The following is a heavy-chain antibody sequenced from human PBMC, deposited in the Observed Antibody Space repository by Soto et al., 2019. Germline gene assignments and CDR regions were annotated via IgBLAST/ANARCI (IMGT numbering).Heavy chain of an antibody. CDR2: ISPDGRTT. V-gene: IGHV3-74*01. CDR3: ADSWLPTSY. J-gene: IGHJ4*02. Sequence: PGGSQRLSCAASGFSFIPYWMHWVRQAPGKGLVWVSRISPDGRTTTYADSVKGRFTISRDNAKSTLYLQMNSLTVEDGAVYYCADSWLPTSYWGPGTLVTVSS. D-gene: IGHD3-10*01. CDR1: GFSFIPYW.